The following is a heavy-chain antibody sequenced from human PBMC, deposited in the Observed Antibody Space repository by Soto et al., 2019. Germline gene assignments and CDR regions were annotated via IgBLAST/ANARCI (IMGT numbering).Heavy chain of an antibody. CDR1: GGSFSGYY. J-gene: IGHJ4*02. CDR2: INHSGST. V-gene: IGHV4-34*01. D-gene: IGHD2-15*01. CDR3: ARVVAATYYFDY. Sequence: QVQLQQWGAGPLKPSETLSLTCAVYGGSFSGYYWSWIRQPPGKGLEWIGEINHSGSTNYNPSLKSRVTISVDTSKNQFSLKLSSVTAADTAVYYCARVVAATYYFDYWGQGTLVTVSS.